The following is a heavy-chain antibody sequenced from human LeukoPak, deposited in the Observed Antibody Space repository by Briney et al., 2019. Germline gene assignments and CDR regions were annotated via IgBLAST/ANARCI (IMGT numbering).Heavy chain of an antibody. J-gene: IGHJ1*01. V-gene: IGHV1-46*01. CDR3: AREYSPLRITMIVVVTGYEYFQH. D-gene: IGHD3-22*01. Sequence: ASVNVSCKASGHTFTSYYMHWVRQAPGQGLEWMGIINPSGGSTSYAQKFQGRVTMTRDTSTSTVYMELSSLRSEDTAVYCCAREYSPLRITMIVVVTGYEYFQHWGQGTLVTVSS. CDR2: INPSGGST. CDR1: GHTFTSYY.